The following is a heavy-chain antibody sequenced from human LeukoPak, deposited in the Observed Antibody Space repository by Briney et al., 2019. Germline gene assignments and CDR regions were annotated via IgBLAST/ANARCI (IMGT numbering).Heavy chain of an antibody. Sequence: TLSLTCAVYGGSFSGYYWSWIRQPPGRGLEWIGEIDHSGSTDYNPSLKSRVTLSVDTSKSQFSPKLSSVTAADTAVYYCARGRSVSYYNPFDYWGQGTLVTVSS. CDR2: IDHSGST. CDR3: ARGRSVSYYNPFDY. V-gene: IGHV4-34*01. D-gene: IGHD3-10*01. CDR1: GGSFSGYY. J-gene: IGHJ4*02.